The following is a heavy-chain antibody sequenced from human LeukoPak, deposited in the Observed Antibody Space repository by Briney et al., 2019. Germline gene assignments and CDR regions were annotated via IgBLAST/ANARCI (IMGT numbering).Heavy chain of an antibody. CDR1: GFTFSSYA. D-gene: IGHD6-19*01. V-gene: IGHV3-30-3*01. CDR3: AKVLSVAVSKGEYYFSC. J-gene: IGHJ4*02. Sequence: GGSLRLSCAASGFTFSSYAMHWVRQAPGKGLEWVAVISYDGSNKYYADSVKGRFTISRDNSKNTLYLQMNSLRAEDTAVYYCAKVLSVAVSKGEYYFSCWGQGALVAVSS. CDR2: ISYDGSNK.